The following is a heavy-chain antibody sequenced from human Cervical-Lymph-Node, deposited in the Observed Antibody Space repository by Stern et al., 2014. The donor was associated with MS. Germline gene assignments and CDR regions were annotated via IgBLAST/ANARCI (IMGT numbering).Heavy chain of an antibody. Sequence: QVQLVQSGAEVERPGASVTVSCKASGYTFTAYFLHWVRQAPGQGLEWVGWISPKTGSATYAQKFQDRVTMTRDTSINTGYMEVSSLRSDDTAVYYCARDRGSYSDYWGQGTLVAVSS. V-gene: IGHV1-2*02. J-gene: IGHJ4*02. D-gene: IGHD1-26*01. CDR1: GYTFTAYF. CDR3: ARDRGSYSDY. CDR2: ISPKTGSA.